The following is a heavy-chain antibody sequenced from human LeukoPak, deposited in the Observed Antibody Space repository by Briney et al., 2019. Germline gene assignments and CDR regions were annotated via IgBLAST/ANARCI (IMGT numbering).Heavy chain of an antibody. CDR3: ARSTSWGGGVFDY. D-gene: IGHD3-3*01. V-gene: IGHV3-7*01. CDR1: GFSFSSYW. CDR2: IKQDGSDK. Sequence: PGGSLRLSCAASGFSFSSYWMSWVRQAPGKGLEWVANIKQDGSDKYSVDSVKGRFTISRDNSKNTLYLQMNSLRAEDTAVYYCARSTSWGGGVFDYWGQGTLVTVSS. J-gene: IGHJ4*02.